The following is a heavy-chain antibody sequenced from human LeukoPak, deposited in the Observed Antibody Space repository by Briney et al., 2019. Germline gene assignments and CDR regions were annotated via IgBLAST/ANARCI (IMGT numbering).Heavy chain of an antibody. CDR1: RFSFRSYD. CDR2: MSYDGSNK. Sequence: PGGSLRLSCAASRFSFRSYDMHWVRQAPGKGLEWVALMSYDGSNKYYADSVKGRFTISRDNSKNTLYLQMNSLRAEDTAVYHCAREGREWLSVGIDYWGQGTLVTVSS. V-gene: IGHV3-30-3*01. CDR3: AREGREWLSVGIDY. J-gene: IGHJ4*02. D-gene: IGHD6-19*01.